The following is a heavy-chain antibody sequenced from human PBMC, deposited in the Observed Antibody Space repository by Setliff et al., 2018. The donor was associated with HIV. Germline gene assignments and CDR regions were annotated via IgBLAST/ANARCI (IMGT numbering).Heavy chain of an antibody. J-gene: IGHJ4*02. V-gene: IGHV4-39*07. CDR1: GGSISSSSYY. Sequence: SETLSLPCTVSGGSISSSSYYWGWIRQPPGKGLEWIGSIYYSGSTYYNPSLKRRAAISVDTSKSQFSLKLSSVTAADTAVYYCARFLLVARPNFDCWGQGTLVTVSS. CDR2: IYYSGST. CDR3: ARFLLVARPNFDC. D-gene: IGHD6-6*01.